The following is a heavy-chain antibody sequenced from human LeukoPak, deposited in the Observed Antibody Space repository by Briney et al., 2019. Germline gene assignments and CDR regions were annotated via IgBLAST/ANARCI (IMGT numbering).Heavy chain of an antibody. D-gene: IGHD3-22*01. CDR3: AREGGSSGSAFDI. J-gene: IGHJ3*02. CDR1: GFTVSSNY. Sequence: GGSLRLSCAASGFTVSSNYMSWVRQAPGKGLEWVSVIYSGGSTYYADSVKGRFTISRDNPKNTLYLQMNSLRAEDTAVYYCAREGGSSGSAFDIWGQGTMVTVSS. V-gene: IGHV3-53*01. CDR2: IYSGGST.